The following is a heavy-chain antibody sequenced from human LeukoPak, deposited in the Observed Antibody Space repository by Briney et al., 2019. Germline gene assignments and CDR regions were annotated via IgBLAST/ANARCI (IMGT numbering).Heavy chain of an antibody. CDR1: GYTFTSCY. CDR3: AREHRQQLVSDY. Sequence: GASVKVSCKASGYTFTSCYMHWVRQAPGQGLEWMGIINPSGGSTSYAQKFQGRVTMTRDTSTGTVYMELSSLRSEDTAVYYCAREHRQQLVSDYWGQGTLVTVSS. D-gene: IGHD6-13*01. V-gene: IGHV1-46*01. CDR2: INPSGGST. J-gene: IGHJ4*02.